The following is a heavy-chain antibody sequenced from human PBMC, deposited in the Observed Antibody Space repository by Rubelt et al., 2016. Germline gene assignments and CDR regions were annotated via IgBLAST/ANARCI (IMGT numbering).Heavy chain of an antibody. CDR1: GGSVSSINHY. Sequence: QLLMQEPGPGLVKPSETLSLTCCVSGGSVSSINHYWGWIRQPPGKGLKWMGSIYFSGRTYYNPSLESRVSMSVDASKSQFSLNLNSLTAADTATYYCVGVRRKDPKYNDALDIWGQGTVVTVSS. J-gene: IGHJ3*02. V-gene: IGHV4-39*01. CDR3: VGVRRKDPKYNDALDI. D-gene: IGHD1-1*01. CDR2: IYFSGRT.